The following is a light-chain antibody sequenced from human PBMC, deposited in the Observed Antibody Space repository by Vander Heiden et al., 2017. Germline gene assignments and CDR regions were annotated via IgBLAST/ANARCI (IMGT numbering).Light chain of an antibody. CDR2: TDN. J-gene: IGLJ3*02. V-gene: IGLV1-44*01. CDR3: AAWDESRNGWV. CDR1: TSNIGSNP. Sequence: QSVLTPPPSASGTPGQRVPISCSGSTSNIGSNPVNWYQQRPGTAPKLLIYTDNQRTSGVPDRCSGSKSAASASVATRGLQAEDEADYYCAAWDESRNGWVFGGGTKLSVL.